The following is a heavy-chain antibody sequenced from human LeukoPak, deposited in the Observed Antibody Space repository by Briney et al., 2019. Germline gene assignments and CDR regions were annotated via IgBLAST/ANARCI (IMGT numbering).Heavy chain of an antibody. V-gene: IGHV4-34*01. D-gene: IGHD3-10*01. J-gene: IGHJ4*02. CDR1: CTFCSGYL. CDR2: INHSGST. Sequence: SAPMLSSGASDCTFCSGYLCSWLRPPGKGRLEWIGVINHSGSTNYTPSVKGRFTISGDKSKNTFFLKLSSVRAADTAVYYCSSGLRVRGPDYWGQGTLVTVSS. CDR3: SSGLRVRGPDY.